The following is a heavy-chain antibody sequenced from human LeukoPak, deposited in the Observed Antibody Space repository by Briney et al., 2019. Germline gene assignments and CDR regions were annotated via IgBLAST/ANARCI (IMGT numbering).Heavy chain of an antibody. D-gene: IGHD1-26*01. CDR3: ARDEVTIVGATSYFDY. CDR2: ISAYNGNT. CDR1: GYTFTSYG. J-gene: IGHJ4*02. V-gene: IGHV1-18*01. Sequence: ASVKVSCKASGYTFTSYGISWVRQAPGQGLEWMGWISAYNGNTNYAQKLQGRATMTTDTSTSTAYMELRSLRSDDTAVYYCARDEVTIVGATSYFDYWGQGTLVTVSS.